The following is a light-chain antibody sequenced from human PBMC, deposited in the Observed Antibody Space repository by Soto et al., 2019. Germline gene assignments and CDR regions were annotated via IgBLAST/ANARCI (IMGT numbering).Light chain of an antibody. J-gene: IGKJ4*01. CDR1: QNILHSSNSKNY. Sequence: EIVMTQSPDSLAVSLGERATINCKSSQNILHSSNSKNYLAWYQQKPGQPPKLLIYWASSRESGVTDRFSGGGSGTDFSLTISSLQSEDVAVYFCQQYYDSPVTFGGGTKVEMK. CDR2: WAS. CDR3: QQYYDSPVT. V-gene: IGKV4-1*01.